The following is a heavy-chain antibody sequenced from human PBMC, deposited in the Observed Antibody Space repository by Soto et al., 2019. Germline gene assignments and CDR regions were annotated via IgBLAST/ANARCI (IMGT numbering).Heavy chain of an antibody. V-gene: IGHV4-59*01. CDR3: ARASRGYYYYMDV. CDR2: IYYSGST. CDR1: GGSISFYY. Sequence: TSETLSLTCTVSGGSISFYYWSWIRQPPGKGLEWIGYIYYSGSTDSNPSLKSRVTMSVDTSKNQFSLKLSSVTAADTAVYYCARASRGYYYYMDVWGRGTTVTVSS. J-gene: IGHJ6*03.